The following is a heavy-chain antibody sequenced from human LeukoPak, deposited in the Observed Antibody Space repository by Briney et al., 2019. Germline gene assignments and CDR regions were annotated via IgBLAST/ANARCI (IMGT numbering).Heavy chain of an antibody. V-gene: IGHV4-59*01. J-gene: IGHJ4*02. CDR3: ARAHASRRIDY. CDR1: GGSISSYY. D-gene: IGHD2-2*01. Sequence: SETLSLTCTVSGGSISSYYWSWIRQPPGKGLEWIGNNNPSLKSRVTISVDTSKNQFSLKLNSVTAADTAVYYCARAHASRRIDYWGQGTLVTVSS.